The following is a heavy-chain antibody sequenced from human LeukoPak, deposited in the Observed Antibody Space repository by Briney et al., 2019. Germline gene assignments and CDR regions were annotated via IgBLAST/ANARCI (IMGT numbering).Heavy chain of an antibody. CDR1: GGFFSSYG. CDR2: LWYDGSNK. V-gene: IGHV3-33*01. J-gene: IGHJ6*02. CDR3: ARDGVVVAASYYYYYGMDV. D-gene: IGHD2-15*01. Sequence: GRSLRLSCSASGGFFSSYGMLWVRRAAGKGLEWGAVLWYDGSNKYYADSVKGRFTISRDNSKNTLYLQMNSLRAEDTAVYYCARDGVVVAASYYYYYGMDVWGQGTTVTVSS.